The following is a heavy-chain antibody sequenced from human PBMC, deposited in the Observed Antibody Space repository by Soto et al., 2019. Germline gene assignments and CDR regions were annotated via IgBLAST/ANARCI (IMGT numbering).Heavy chain of an antibody. D-gene: IGHD2-15*01. CDR2: ISAYNGNT. CDR3: ARAFGIVVVVAATPKYYYYGMDV. Sequence: ASVKVSCKASGYTFTSYGISWVRQAPGQGLEWMGWISAYNGNTNYAQKLQGRVTMTTDTSTSTAYMEPRSLRSDDTAVYYCARAFGIVVVVAATPKYYYYGMDVWGQGTTVTVSS. J-gene: IGHJ6*02. V-gene: IGHV1-18*01. CDR1: GYTFTSYG.